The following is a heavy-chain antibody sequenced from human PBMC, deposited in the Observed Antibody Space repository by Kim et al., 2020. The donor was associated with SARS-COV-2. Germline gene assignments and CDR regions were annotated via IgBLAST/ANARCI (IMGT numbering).Heavy chain of an antibody. D-gene: IGHD2-21*02. CDR3: ARGPNCGGDCYFIDY. CDR2: IYYSGST. J-gene: IGHJ4*02. V-gene: IGHV4-39*07. Sequence: SETLSLTCTVSGGSISSSSYYWGWIRQPPGKGLEWIGSIYYSGSTYYNPSLKSRVTISVHTSKNRFSLKLSSVTAADTAVYYCARGPNCGGDCYFIDYWGQGTLVTVSS. CDR1: GGSISSSSYY.